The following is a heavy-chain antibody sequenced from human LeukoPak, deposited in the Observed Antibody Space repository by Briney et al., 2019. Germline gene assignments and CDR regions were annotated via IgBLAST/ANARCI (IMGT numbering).Heavy chain of an antibody. Sequence: GASVKVSCKASGYTFTGHYMHWVRQAPGQGLEWMAWINPNSGGTNYAQKFQGRVTMTRDTSISTAYMELSRLRSDDTAVYYCARDRSPHYYGSEYYNMDVWGKGTTVTISS. V-gene: IGHV1-2*02. CDR1: GYTFTGHY. CDR2: INPNSGGT. D-gene: IGHD3-10*01. CDR3: ARDRSPHYYGSEYYNMDV. J-gene: IGHJ6*03.